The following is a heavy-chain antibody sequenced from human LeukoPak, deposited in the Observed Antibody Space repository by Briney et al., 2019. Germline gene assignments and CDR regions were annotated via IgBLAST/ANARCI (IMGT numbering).Heavy chain of an antibody. CDR3: ARDRSQYSSGWYYYYYGMDV. D-gene: IGHD6-19*01. Sequence: PSETLSLTCSVSGGSISSYYWSWIRQPPGKGLEWIGYIYDSGSTNYNPSLKSRLTISVDTSKNQFSLKLSSVTAADTAVYYCARDRSQYSSGWYYYYYGMDVWGQGTTVTVSS. CDR1: GGSISSYY. J-gene: IGHJ6*02. V-gene: IGHV4-59*01. CDR2: IYDSGST.